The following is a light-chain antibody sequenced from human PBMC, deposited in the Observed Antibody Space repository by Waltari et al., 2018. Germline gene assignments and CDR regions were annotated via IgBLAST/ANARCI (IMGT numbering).Light chain of an antibody. CDR1: QGISSL. J-gene: IGKJ2*01. V-gene: IGKV1-12*01. Sequence: DIKMTQSPSFVSASVGDRVTITCRASQGISSLLAWYQQKPGKAPKLLIYTASTLQSGVPSRFSGSGSGTEFTLIITTLQPEDFATYFCLQAYSFPRTFGQGTKLEIK. CDR2: TAS. CDR3: LQAYSFPRT.